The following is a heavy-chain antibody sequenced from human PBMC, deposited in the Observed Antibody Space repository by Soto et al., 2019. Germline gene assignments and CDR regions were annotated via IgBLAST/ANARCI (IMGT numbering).Heavy chain of an antibody. Sequence: SETLSLTCTVSDGSISSSTYYWGWIRQSPGKGLEWIGSIYYSGSTFYNPSLKSRVTISVDTSKNQFSLKLSSVTAADTAVYYCARSSRDWHVDWFDPWGQGTLVTVSS. CDR3: ARSSRDWHVDWFDP. V-gene: IGHV4-39*01. J-gene: IGHJ5*02. D-gene: IGHD1-1*01. CDR1: DGSISSSTYY. CDR2: IYYSGST.